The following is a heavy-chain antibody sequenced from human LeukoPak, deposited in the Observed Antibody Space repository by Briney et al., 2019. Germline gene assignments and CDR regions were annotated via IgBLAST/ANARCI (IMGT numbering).Heavy chain of an antibody. CDR2: IYTSGST. CDR3: ARVGVGDYVGYWCFDL. D-gene: IGHD4-17*01. V-gene: IGHV4-4*07. J-gene: IGHJ2*01. Sequence: SETLSLTCTVSGGSISSYYWSWIRQPAGKGLEWIGRIYTSGSTNYNPSLKSRVTMSVDTSKNQFSLKLSSVTAADTAVYYCARVGVGDYVGYWCFDLWGRGTLVTVSS. CDR1: GGSISSYY.